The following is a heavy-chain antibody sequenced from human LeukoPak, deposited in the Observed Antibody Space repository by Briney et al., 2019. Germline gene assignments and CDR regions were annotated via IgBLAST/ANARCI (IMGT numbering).Heavy chain of an antibody. CDR2: LYPGGRP. CDR1: GDSVSSSNYY. V-gene: IGHV4-39*02. J-gene: IGHJ4*02. Sequence: SETLSLTCTVSGDSVSSSNYYWVWIRQPPGKGLEWLGSLYPGGRPYYNPSLESRVTVAIDTSKNHFSLKLTSVTAADTAVYFCARRGLTAAAVWGQGTLVTVSS. CDR3: ARRGLTAAAV. D-gene: IGHD6-13*01.